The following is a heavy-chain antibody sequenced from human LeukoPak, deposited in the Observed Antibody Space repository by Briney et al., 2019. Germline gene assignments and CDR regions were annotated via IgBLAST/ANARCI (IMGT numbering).Heavy chain of an antibody. V-gene: IGHV3-66*01. D-gene: IGHD5-12*01. CDR1: GFTINNNY. Sequence: GGSLRLSCAASGFTINNNYMSWVRQAPGKGLEWVSVIYSGSSTYYADYLRARFTISSDNSKNTLLLQMNSMRVEDTAMYYCASRGYSGYDPGREFDYWGQGHLVMVSS. J-gene: IGHJ4*02. CDR3: ASRGYSGYDPGREFDY. CDR2: IYSGSST.